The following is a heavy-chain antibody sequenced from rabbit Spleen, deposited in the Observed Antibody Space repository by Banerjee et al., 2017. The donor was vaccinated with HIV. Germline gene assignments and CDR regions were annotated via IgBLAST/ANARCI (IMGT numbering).Heavy chain of an antibody. Sequence: QEQLEESGGDLVQPEGSLTLTCTASGFSFSSSYWICWVRQAPGKGLELIGCIYIGSGSTYYASWAKGRFTISKTSSTTVTLQMTSLTVADTATCFCARADKSDPYYFTLWGQGTLVTVS. D-gene: IGHD2-1*01. J-gene: IGHJ4*01. CDR2: IYIGSGST. V-gene: IGHV1S45*01. CDR3: ARADKSDPYYFTL. CDR1: GFSFSSSYW.